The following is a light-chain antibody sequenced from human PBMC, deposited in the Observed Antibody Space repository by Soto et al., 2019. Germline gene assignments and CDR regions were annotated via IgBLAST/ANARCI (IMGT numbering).Light chain of an antibody. CDR3: LRLNTYPLT. CDR1: QSVTSSF. CDR2: SAS. V-gene: IGKV3-20*01. Sequence: EMLLTQYEGTLSLSPGERATLSCRASQSVTSSFLAGYQQKPGQAPRLLIYSASHRATGIPDRFSGSESGTDFTLTISRLEPEDFAPYYCLRLNTYPLTFAGGTKVDI. J-gene: IGKJ4*01.